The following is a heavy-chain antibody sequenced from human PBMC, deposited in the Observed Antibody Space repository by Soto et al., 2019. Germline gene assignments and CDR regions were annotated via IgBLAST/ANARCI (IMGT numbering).Heavy chain of an antibody. Sequence: QVQLVQSGAEEKKPGASVKVSCKASGYTFTSYAMHWVRQAPGQRLEWMGWINAGNGNTKYSQKFQGRVTITRDTSASSAYMELSSLRSEDTAVYYCARGSGYYYWDDYWGQGKLVTVSS. D-gene: IGHD3-22*01. CDR1: GYTFTSYA. CDR2: INAGNGNT. CDR3: ARGSGYYYWDDY. V-gene: IGHV1-3*05. J-gene: IGHJ4*02.